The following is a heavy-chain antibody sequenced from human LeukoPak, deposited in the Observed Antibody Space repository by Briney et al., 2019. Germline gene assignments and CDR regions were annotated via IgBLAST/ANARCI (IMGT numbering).Heavy chain of an antibody. CDR3: ARGGEQYYYGSGSPTQDY. V-gene: IGHV3-7*04. CDR1: GFTFSSYW. CDR2: IKQDGSEK. D-gene: IGHD3-10*01. J-gene: IGHJ4*02. Sequence: PGGSLRLSCAASGFTFSSYWMSWVRQAPGKGLEWVANIKQDGSEKYYVDSVKGRFTISRDNAKNSLYLQMNSLRAEDTAVYYCARGGEQYYYGSGSPTQDYWGQGTLVTVSS.